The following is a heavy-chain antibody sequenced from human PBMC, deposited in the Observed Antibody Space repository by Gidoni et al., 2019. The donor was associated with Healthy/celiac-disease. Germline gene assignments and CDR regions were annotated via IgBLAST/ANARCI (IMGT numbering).Heavy chain of an antibody. CDR2: IYSGGST. V-gene: IGHV3-66*01. Sequence: EAQLVASGGGLVQPGGSLRLSRAASGFTVSSNYMSWVRQAPGKGLEWVAVIYSGGSTYYADSVKGRFTISRDNSKNTLYLQMSSLRAEDTAVYYCARNSDFWSGYYYGMDVWGQGTTVTVSS. J-gene: IGHJ6*02. CDR1: GFTVSSNY. CDR3: ARNSDFWSGYYYGMDV. D-gene: IGHD3-3*01.